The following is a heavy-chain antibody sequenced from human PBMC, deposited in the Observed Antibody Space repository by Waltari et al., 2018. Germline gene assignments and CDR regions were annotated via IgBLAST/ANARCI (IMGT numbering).Heavy chain of an antibody. CDR1: GFTVSSNY. CDR3: ARGGYCGGDCYSDAFDI. CDR2: IYSGGST. V-gene: IGHV3-53*01. D-gene: IGHD2-21*02. Sequence: EVQLVESGGGLIQPGGSLRLSCAASGFTVSSNYMSWVRQAPGKGLEWVSVIYSGGSTYYADSVKGRFTISRDNSKNTLYLQMNSLRAEDTAVYYCARGGYCGGDCYSDAFDIWGQGTKVTVSS. J-gene: IGHJ3*02.